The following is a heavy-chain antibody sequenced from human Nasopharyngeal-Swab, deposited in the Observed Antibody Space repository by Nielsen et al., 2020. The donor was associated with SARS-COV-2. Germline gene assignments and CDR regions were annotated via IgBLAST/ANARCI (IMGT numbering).Heavy chain of an antibody. Sequence: WIRQPPGKGLEWVSIVYSDGRTSYADSVNGRFSVSRHNSENTVYLQMNSLRTDDTALYYCATFPPSYCGGPTHYCDYWGQGTQVTVSS. CDR2: VYSDGRT. D-gene: IGHD2-21*01. CDR3: ATFPPSYCGGPTHYCDY. V-gene: IGHV3-53*04. J-gene: IGHJ4*02.